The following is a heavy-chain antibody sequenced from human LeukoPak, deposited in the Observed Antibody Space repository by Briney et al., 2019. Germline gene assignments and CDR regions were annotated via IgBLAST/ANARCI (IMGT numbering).Heavy chain of an antibody. J-gene: IGHJ4*02. Sequence: PSETLSLTCTVSGYSISSGYHWGWIRQPPGKGLEWVSAISGSGGSTYYADSVKGRFTISRDNSKNTLYLQMNSLRAEDTAVYYCAKGQKRAGFFDYWGQGTLVTVSS. D-gene: IGHD6-19*01. CDR2: ISGSGGST. CDR3: AKGQKRAGFFDY. V-gene: IGHV3-23*01. CDR1: GYSISSGYH.